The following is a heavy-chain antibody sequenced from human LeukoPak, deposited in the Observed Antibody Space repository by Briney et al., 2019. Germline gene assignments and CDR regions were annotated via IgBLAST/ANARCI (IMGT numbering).Heavy chain of an antibody. CDR1: GGSIGSGSYY. J-gene: IGHJ6*03. CDR2: IYTSGST. CDR3: ARSGYSYGFYYYYYMDV. Sequence: SQTLSLTCTVSGGSIGSGSYYWSWIRQPAGKGLEWIGRIYTSGSTNYNPSLKSRVTISVDTSKNQFSLKLSSVTAADTAVYYCARSGYSYGFYYYYYMDVWGKGTTVTVSS. D-gene: IGHD5-18*01. V-gene: IGHV4-61*02.